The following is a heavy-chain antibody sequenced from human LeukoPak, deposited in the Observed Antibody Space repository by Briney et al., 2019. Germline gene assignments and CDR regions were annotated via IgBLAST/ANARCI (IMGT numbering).Heavy chain of an antibody. CDR3: AKDIAADGF. Sequence: GGSLRLSCAASGFTFSSYAMNWVRQAPGKGLEWVAVISYDGSNKYYADSVKGRFTISRDNAKNSLYLQMNSLRAEDTALYYCAKDIAADGFWGQGTLVTVSS. CDR1: GFTFSSYA. J-gene: IGHJ4*02. D-gene: IGHD6-13*01. CDR2: ISYDGSNK. V-gene: IGHV3-30-3*01.